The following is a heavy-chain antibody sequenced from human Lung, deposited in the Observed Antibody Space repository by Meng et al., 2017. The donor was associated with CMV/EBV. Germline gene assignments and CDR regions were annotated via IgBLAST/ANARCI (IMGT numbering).Heavy chain of an antibody. J-gene: IGHJ6*02. D-gene: IGHD6-13*01. V-gene: IGHV3-48*03. CDR1: RFTSNDFE. Sequence: GGSLRPXCVLARFTSNDFEMSWVRQAPGKGPEWVSYISSSGYTIYHADYVKGRFTISRDNAKNSLHLQMNNLRAEDTAVYYCARVGYSNAPAHYYYGLDVWGQGTTVTVSS. CDR2: ISSSGYTI. CDR3: ARVGYSNAPAHYYYGLDV.